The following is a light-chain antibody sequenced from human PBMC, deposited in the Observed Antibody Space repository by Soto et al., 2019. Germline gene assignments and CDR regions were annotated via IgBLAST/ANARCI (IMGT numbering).Light chain of an antibody. J-gene: IGLJ2*01. CDR1: SRDVGGYNY. CDR3: SSYTSSNTVV. V-gene: IGLV2-14*01. CDR2: DVS. Sequence: QSALTQPASVSGSPGQSIAISCTGTSRDVGGYNYVSWYQQHPGKAPKLLIYDVSARPSGVSNRFSGSKSDNTASLTITGLQAEDEADYYCSSYTSSNTVVFGGGTKLTV.